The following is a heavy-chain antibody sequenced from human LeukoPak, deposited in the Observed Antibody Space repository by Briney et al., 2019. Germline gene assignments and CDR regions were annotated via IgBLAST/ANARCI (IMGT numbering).Heavy chain of an antibody. CDR2: IYHSGST. CDR3: ARAALTMIVVVDY. V-gene: IGHV4-38-2*02. D-gene: IGHD3-22*01. CDR1: GYSISSGYY. J-gene: IGHJ4*02. Sequence: PSETLSLTCTVSGYSISSGYYWGWIRQPPGKGLEWIGSIYHSGSTYYNPSLKSRVTMSVDTSKNQFSLKLSSVTAAGTAVYYCARAALTMIVVVDYWGQGTLVTVSS.